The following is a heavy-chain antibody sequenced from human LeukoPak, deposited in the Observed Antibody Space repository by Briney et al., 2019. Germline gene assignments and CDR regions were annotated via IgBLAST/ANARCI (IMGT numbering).Heavy chain of an antibody. V-gene: IGHV1-18*01. Sequence: ASVKVSCKASGYTFTSYGISWVRQAPGQGLEWMGWISAYNGNTNYAQKLQGRVTMTTDTSTSTAYMELRSLRSDDTAVYYCARARGVTVAGDYYYYMDVWGKGTTVTVSS. J-gene: IGHJ6*03. CDR1: GYTFTSYG. CDR3: ARARGVTVAGDYYYYMDV. D-gene: IGHD6-19*01. CDR2: ISAYNGNT.